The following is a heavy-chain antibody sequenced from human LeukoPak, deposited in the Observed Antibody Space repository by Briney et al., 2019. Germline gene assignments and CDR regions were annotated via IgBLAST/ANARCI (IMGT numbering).Heavy chain of an antibody. D-gene: IGHD3-3*01. V-gene: IGHV1-18*01. J-gene: IGHJ4*02. CDR3: TRVRIFGVVATDY. CDR2: ISAYNGNT. CDR1: GYTFTTYD. Sequence: GASVKVSCKASGYTFTTYDINWVRQATGQGLEWVGWISAYNGNTNSAQKVKGRVTMTTDTSTSTAYMELTSLRSDDTAVYYCTRVRIFGVVATDYWGQGTLVAVSS.